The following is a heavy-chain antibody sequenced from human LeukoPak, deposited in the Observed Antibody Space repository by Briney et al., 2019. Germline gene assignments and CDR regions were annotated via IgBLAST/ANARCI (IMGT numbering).Heavy chain of an antibody. V-gene: IGHV3-30*18. J-gene: IGHJ4*02. Sequence: AGSLRLSCAASGFTFSSYGMHWVRQAPGKGLEWVAVISNDGSNKYFAESVKGRFTISRDNSKNTLNLQMNSLRAEDTAVYYCAKERLIGWYCVDYWGQGTLVTVSA. CDR1: GFTFSSYG. D-gene: IGHD6-19*01. CDR2: ISNDGSNK. CDR3: AKERLIGWYCVDY.